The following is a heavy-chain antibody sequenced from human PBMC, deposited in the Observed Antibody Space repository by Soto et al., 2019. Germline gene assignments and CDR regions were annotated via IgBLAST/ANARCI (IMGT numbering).Heavy chain of an antibody. Sequence: QVQLRESGPGLVKPSQTLSLTCTVSGGSISTGGFYWHWIRQYPGKGLEWIGSIFYSGRTSDNPCLTSRVTMSIAASKIRFSLSLSSVTAADTAVYYCAQAVVFTGGAAFDVWGQGRLVTVSS. CDR2: IFYSGRT. V-gene: IGHV4-31*03. CDR1: GGSISTGGFY. CDR3: AQAVVFTGGAAFDV. J-gene: IGHJ3*01. D-gene: IGHD2-8*02.